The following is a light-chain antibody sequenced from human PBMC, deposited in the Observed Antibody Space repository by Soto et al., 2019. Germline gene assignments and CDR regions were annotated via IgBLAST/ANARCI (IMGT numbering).Light chain of an antibody. V-gene: IGLV1-51*01. CDR3: GTWDISLSAGV. CDR2: DND. J-gene: IGLJ2*01. Sequence: QSVLTQPPSVSAAPGQKATISCSGSSSNIGNDYVSWFQQFPGAAPKLVIYDNDKRPSGIPDRFSGSKSGTSATLDITGLQTGDEADYYCGTWDISLSAGVFGGGTQLTVL. CDR1: SSNIGNDY.